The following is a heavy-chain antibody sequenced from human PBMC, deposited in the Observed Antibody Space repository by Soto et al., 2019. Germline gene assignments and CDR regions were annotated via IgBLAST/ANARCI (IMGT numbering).Heavy chain of an antibody. V-gene: IGHV2-5*02. CDR2: IYWDDDK. CDR3: AHVLGTPHDPYNWFDP. Sequence: QITLKESGPTLVKPTQTLTLTCSFSGFSLTTPGVGVGWIRQPPGKALEWLALIYWDDDKRYSPSLKSRLTITKDTSKNQVVLTMTNMDPLDTATYYCAHVLGTPHDPYNWFDPWGQGTLVTVSS. J-gene: IGHJ5*02. CDR1: GFSLTTPGVG.